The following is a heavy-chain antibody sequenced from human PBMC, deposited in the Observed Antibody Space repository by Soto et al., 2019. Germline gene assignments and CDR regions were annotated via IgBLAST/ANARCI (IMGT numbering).Heavy chain of an antibody. CDR1: GGTFSSYA. CDR2: IIPIFGTA. V-gene: IGHV1-69*06. J-gene: IGHJ5*02. CDR3: ARVGSVEADIVVVPAAIPEGWFDP. D-gene: IGHD2-2*02. Sequence: QVQLVQSGAEVKKPGSSVKVSCKASGGTFSSYAISWVRQAPGQGLEWMGGIIPIFGTANYAQKFQGRVTISADKPTSTAYMGRSSLGSEDTAGYYCARVGSVEADIVVVPAAIPEGWFDPWGQGTPVTVSS.